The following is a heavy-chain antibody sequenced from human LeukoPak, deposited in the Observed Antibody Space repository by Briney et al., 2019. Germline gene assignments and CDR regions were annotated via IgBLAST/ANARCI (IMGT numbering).Heavy chain of an antibody. CDR3: ASYYYDSSGYYSD. D-gene: IGHD3-22*01. J-gene: IGHJ4*02. CDR1: GFTFSSYA. CDR2: FGGGGTST. Sequence: GGSLRLSCAASGFTFSSYAMSWVRQAPGKGLEWVAAFGGGGTSTYFADSVKGRFTISRDNSKNTLYLQMNSLRAEDTAVYYCASYYYDSSGYYSDWGQGTLVTVSS. V-gene: IGHV3-23*01.